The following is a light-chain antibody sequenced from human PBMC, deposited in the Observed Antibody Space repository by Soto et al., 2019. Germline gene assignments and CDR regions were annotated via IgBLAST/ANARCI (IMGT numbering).Light chain of an antibody. Sequence: QSALTQPASVSGSPGQSITISCTATSSDFGIYNLVSWYQQHPGKAPKLIIYGVYHRPSGVSTRFSASKSAYTASLTISGLQAEDEADYYCSSFTTTYFYVFGPGTKLTVL. CDR2: GVY. J-gene: IGLJ1*01. CDR3: SSFTTTYFYV. V-gene: IGLV2-14*02. CDR1: SSDFGIYNL.